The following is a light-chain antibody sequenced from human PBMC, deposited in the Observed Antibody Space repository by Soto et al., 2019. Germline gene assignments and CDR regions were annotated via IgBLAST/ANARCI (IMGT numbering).Light chain of an antibody. V-gene: IGKV1-9*01. J-gene: IGKJ5*01. CDR2: AVS. CDR3: QQYRACPIT. CDR1: HGISTY. Sequence: IQLTQSPSSLSASEGDRVTITCRASHGISTYLAWYQQKPGKAPQRLIYAVSTLQSGVSSTFSRSGSGTHFTFTIISLQPEDVGTDYCQQYRACPITFGQGTRLEIK.